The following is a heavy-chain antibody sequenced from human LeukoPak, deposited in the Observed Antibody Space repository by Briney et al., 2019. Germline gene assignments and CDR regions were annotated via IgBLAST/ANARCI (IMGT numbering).Heavy chain of an antibody. V-gene: IGHV3-11*05. CDR2: ISGSSSYT. D-gene: IGHD6-19*01. CDR1: GFTFSDYY. J-gene: IGHJ4*02. CDR3: ARDSSGWYSPIDY. Sequence: GGSLRLSCAASGFTFSDYYMSWIRQAPGKGLEWVSYISGSSSYTNYADSVKSRFTISRDNAKNSLYLQMNSLRAEDTAVYYCARDSSGWYSPIDYWGQGTLVTVSS.